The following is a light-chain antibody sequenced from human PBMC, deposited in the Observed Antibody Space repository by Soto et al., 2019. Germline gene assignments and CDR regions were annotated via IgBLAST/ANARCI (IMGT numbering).Light chain of an antibody. V-gene: IGLV1-40*01. CDR2: GNS. Sequence: QSVLTQPPSVSGAPGQRVTISCTGSISNIGAGYDVHWYQQLPGTVPKVLIYGNSNRPSGVPDRFSGSKSGTSASLAITGLQAEDEADYYCQSYDISLSGFHVFGTGTQLTVL. J-gene: IGLJ1*01. CDR1: ISNIGAGYD. CDR3: QSYDISLSGFHV.